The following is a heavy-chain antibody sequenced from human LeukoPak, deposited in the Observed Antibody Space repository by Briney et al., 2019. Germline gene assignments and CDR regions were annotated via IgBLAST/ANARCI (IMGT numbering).Heavy chain of an antibody. Sequence: PSETLSLTCTVSGGSISSSSYYWGWIRQPPGKGLEWIGSIYYSGSTYYNPSLKSRVTISVDTSKNQFSLKLRSVTAADTAVHYCALLWFGESNWFDPWGQGTLVTVSS. CDR1: GGSISSSSYY. J-gene: IGHJ5*02. D-gene: IGHD3-10*01. CDR2: IYYSGST. V-gene: IGHV4-39*01. CDR3: ALLWFGESNWFDP.